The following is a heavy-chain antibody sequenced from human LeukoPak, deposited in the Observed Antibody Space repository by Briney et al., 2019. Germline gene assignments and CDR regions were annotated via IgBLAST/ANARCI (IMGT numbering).Heavy chain of an antibody. CDR1: GFTFSSYS. J-gene: IGHJ4*02. V-gene: IGHV3-23*01. CDR2: ISGSGGST. D-gene: IGHD4-23*01. CDR3: AKATGLTVVTQAFDY. Sequence: GGSLTLSCAASGFTFSSYSMSWVRQAPGKGLEWVSAISGSGGSTYYADSVKGRFTISRDNSKNTLYLQMNSLRAEDTAVYYCAKATGLTVVTQAFDYWGQGTLVTVSS.